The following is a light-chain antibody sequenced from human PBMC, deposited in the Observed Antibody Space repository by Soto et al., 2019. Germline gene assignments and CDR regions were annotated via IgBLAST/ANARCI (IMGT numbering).Light chain of an antibody. CDR3: QQYNSHSET. Sequence: IQMTQSPSSVSASVGDRVTITCRASQGISNWLAWYQQKPGKAPKLLIHQASSLASGVPSRFSGGGSGTEFTLTINSLQADDFATYYCQQYNSHSETFGQGTKVDIK. CDR1: QGISNW. V-gene: IGKV1-5*03. J-gene: IGKJ1*01. CDR2: QAS.